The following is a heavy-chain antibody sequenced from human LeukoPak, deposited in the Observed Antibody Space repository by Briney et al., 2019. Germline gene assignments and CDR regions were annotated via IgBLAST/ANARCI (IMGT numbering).Heavy chain of an antibody. D-gene: IGHD3-22*01. CDR3: EQYYYDSSGYYSDY. J-gene: IGHJ4*02. CDR2: IIPIFGTA. V-gene: IGHV1-69*06. Sequence: ASVKVSCKASGGTFSSYAISWVRQAPGQGLEWMGGIIPIFGTANYAQKFQGRVTITADKSTSTAYMELSSPRSEDTAVYYCEQYYYDSSGYYSDYWGQGTLVTVSS. CDR1: GGTFSSYA.